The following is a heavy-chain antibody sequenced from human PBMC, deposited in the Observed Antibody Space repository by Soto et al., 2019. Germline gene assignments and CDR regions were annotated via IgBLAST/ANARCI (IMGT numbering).Heavy chain of an antibody. Sequence: WETLSLTCTVSGGSISGYYWTWIRQPPGKGLEWIGYIYSSGNTNYNPSLQSRVTISVDTSKNQFSLKLSSVTAADTAVYYCARLACSTTRCFTYFDYWGQGALVTVSS. CDR1: GGSISGYY. CDR3: ARLACSTTRCFTYFDY. D-gene: IGHD2-2*02. CDR2: IYSSGNT. J-gene: IGHJ4*02. V-gene: IGHV4-59*08.